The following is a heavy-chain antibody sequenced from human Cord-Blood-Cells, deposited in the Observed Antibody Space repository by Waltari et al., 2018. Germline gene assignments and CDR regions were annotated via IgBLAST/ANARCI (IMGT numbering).Heavy chain of an antibody. D-gene: IGHD6-13*01. CDR2: IKQDGIEE. V-gene: IGHV3-7*04. Sequence: EVQLVESGGGLVQPGGSLRLSCAASGFTFISYWISWVRQGPGKGLEWVANIKQDGIEEYYVDSVKGRFTISRDNAKNSLYLQMNSLRAEDTAVYYCARGGSSFDYRGQGTLVTVSS. CDR3: ARGGSSFDY. CDR1: GFTFISYW. J-gene: IGHJ4*02.